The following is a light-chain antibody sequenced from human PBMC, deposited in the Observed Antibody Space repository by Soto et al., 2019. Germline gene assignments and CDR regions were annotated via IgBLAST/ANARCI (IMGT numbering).Light chain of an antibody. CDR3: QSYDSSLSGGV. Sequence: QAVVTQPPSVSGAPGQRVTISCTGSSSNIGTYDVHWYQQLPGTAPKLLIYGNSNRPSGVPDRFSGSKSGTSASLAITGLQAEDEADYYCQSYDSSLSGGVFGGGTQLTVL. V-gene: IGLV1-40*01. CDR2: GNS. CDR1: SSNIGTYD. J-gene: IGLJ7*01.